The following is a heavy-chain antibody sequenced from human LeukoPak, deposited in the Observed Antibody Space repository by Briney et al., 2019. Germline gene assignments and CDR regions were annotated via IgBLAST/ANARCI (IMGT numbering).Heavy chain of an antibody. CDR1: GFTFSSYG. D-gene: IGHD3-22*01. V-gene: IGHV3-30*19. CDR3: ARELRLSSGYYSSFDY. Sequence: GRSLRLSCAASGFTFSSYGMHWVRQAPGKGLEWVAVISYDGSNKYYADSVKGRFTISRDNSKNTLYLQMNSLRAEDTAVYYCARELRLSSGYYSSFDYWGQGTLVTVSS. J-gene: IGHJ4*02. CDR2: ISYDGSNK.